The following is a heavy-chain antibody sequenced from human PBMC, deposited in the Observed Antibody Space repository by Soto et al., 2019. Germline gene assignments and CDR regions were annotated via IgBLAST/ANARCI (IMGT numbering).Heavy chain of an antibody. D-gene: IGHD4-17*01. J-gene: IGHJ5*02. Sequence: QVQLQESGPGLVKPSETLSLTCTVSGGSISSYYWSWIRQPPGKGLEWIGYIYYSGSTNYNPSLKSRVPISVDTSKNQFSLKLSSVTAADTAVYYCARVGEMTTVTTGWFDPWGQGTLVTVSS. CDR2: IYYSGST. V-gene: IGHV4-59*01. CDR3: ARVGEMTTVTTGWFDP. CDR1: GGSISSYY.